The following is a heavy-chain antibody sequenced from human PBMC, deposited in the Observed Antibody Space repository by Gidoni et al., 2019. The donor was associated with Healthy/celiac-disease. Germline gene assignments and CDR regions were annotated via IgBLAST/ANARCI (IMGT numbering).Heavy chain of an antibody. D-gene: IGHD3-3*01. J-gene: IGHJ5*02. Sequence: QVQLQESGSGLVKPSETLSLTCTVPGGSISSYYWSWIRQPPGKGLEWIGYIYYSGSTNYNPSLKSRVTISVDTSKNQFSLKLSSVTAADTAVYYCARAYDFWSSFDPWGQGTLVTVSS. CDR3: ARAYDFWSSFDP. CDR1: GGSISSYY. V-gene: IGHV4-59*01. CDR2: IYYSGST.